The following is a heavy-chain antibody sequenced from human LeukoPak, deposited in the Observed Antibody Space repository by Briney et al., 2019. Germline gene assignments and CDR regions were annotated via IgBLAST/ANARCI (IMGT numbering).Heavy chain of an antibody. Sequence: GASVKVSCKASRYTFTGYYIHWVRQAPGQELKWMGWINPNSGGTNYAQKFQGRVTMTRDTSISTAYMELSRLRSDDTAVYYCAAQTGAAEIDYWGQGTLVTVSS. J-gene: IGHJ4*02. CDR1: RYTFTGYY. CDR2: INPNSGGT. D-gene: IGHD6-25*01. V-gene: IGHV1-2*02. CDR3: AAQTGAAEIDY.